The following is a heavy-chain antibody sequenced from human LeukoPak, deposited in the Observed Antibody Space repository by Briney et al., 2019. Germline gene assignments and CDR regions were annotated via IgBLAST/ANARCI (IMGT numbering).Heavy chain of an antibody. CDR2: INPNSGGT. Sequence: ASVKVSCKASGYTYTGYYMHWVRQPPAQGLEWMGWINPNSGGTNYAQKFRGRLTMTRDTSISTAYMELHRLTSDDTAVYYCAGGDFDILTGHTTISDYWGQGTLVIVSS. V-gene: IGHV1-2*02. D-gene: IGHD3-9*01. CDR1: GYTYTGYY. J-gene: IGHJ4*02. CDR3: AGGDFDILTGHTTISDY.